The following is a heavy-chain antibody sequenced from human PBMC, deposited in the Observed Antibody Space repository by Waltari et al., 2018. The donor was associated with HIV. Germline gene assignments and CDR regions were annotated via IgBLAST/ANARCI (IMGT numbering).Heavy chain of an antibody. J-gene: IGHJ3*02. CDR1: GGAFSGHY. CDR2: MNDSQDT. V-gene: IGHV4-34*01. Sequence: QAQLQQWGAGLLKPSETLSLTCAVYGGAFSGHYLTWIPHPPGMGLEWIGEMNDSQDTNYNPSLRTRLTISLDASKNQFSLKMTAVTAADTAVYYCARSRGLIKWNRYFDSWAQGTMVSVSS. D-gene: IGHD3-10*01. CDR3: ARSRGLIKWNRYFDS.